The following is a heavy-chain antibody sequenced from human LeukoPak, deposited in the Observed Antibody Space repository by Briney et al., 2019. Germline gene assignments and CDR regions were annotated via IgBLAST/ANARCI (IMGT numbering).Heavy chain of an antibody. CDR3: ARNTGGTLTL. D-gene: IGHD1-14*01. CDR2: IDPSDSYT. Sequence: GGSLQISCTGSGYTFTDHWISWVRRMPGKGLEWMGRIDPSDSYTQYIPSLQGHVTISTDKSISTAYLQWSSLKASDTAIYYCARNTGGTLTLWGQGTLVTVSS. V-gene: IGHV5-10-1*01. CDR1: GYTFTDHW. J-gene: IGHJ4*02.